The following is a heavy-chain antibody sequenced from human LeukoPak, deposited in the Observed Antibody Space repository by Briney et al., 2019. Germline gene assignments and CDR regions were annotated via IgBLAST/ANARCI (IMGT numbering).Heavy chain of an antibody. CDR3: ARPPMVRGVIITGDDVFDI. CDR2: MWFDGRTK. D-gene: IGHD3-10*01. V-gene: IGHV3-33*08. Sequence: GGSLRLSCAASGFIFSSHIMTWVRQAPGKGLERVAVMWFDGRTKYYADSVKGRFTISRDNSKITLYLQMNSLKAEDTAVYYCARPPMVRGVIITGDDVFDIWGQGTMVTVS. CDR1: GFIFSSHI. J-gene: IGHJ3*02.